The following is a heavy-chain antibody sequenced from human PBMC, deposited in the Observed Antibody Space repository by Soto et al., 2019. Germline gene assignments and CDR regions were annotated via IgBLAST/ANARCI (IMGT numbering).Heavy chain of an antibody. Sequence: QVQLVQSGAEVKKPGSSVKVSCKASGGTFSSYAISWVRQAPGQGLEWMGGIIPIFGTANYAQKFQGRVTITADESTSTAYMELSSLRSEDTAVYYCASQLLYNWNYLYYYGMDVWGQGTTVTVSS. CDR2: IIPIFGTA. V-gene: IGHV1-69*12. D-gene: IGHD1-7*01. CDR1: GGTFSSYA. J-gene: IGHJ6*02. CDR3: ASQLLYNWNYLYYYGMDV.